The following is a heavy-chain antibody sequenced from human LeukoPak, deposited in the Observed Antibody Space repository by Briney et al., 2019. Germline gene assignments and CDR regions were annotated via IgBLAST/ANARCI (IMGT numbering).Heavy chain of an antibody. J-gene: IGHJ4*02. CDR2: ISYDGSNK. CDR3: ARGLAV. CDR1: GFTFSGYG. Sequence: GRSLRLSCAASGFTFSGYGMHWVRQTPGKGLEWAAVISYDGSNKYYADSVKGRFTISRDNSKNTMYLQMNSLRAEDTAMYYCARGLAVWGQGTLVTVSS. D-gene: IGHD6-19*01. V-gene: IGHV3-30*03.